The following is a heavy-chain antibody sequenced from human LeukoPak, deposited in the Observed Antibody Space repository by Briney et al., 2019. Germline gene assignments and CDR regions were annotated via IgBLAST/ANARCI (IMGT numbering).Heavy chain of an antibody. J-gene: IGHJ4*02. CDR3: ARLSVSTVTRQFDY. Sequence: PSQTLSLTCTVSGGSISSSSYYWGWTRQPPGKGLEWFGSTYYSGSTYYNPSLKSRVSISVYTSKNQFSLKLSSVTAADTAVYYCARLSVSTVTRQFDYWGQGTLVTVSS. D-gene: IGHD4-17*01. CDR2: TYYSGST. CDR1: GGSISSSSYY. V-gene: IGHV4-39*01.